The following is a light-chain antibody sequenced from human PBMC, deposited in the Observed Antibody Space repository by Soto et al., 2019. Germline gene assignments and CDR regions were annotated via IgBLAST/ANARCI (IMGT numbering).Light chain of an antibody. J-gene: IGKJ1*01. CDR2: GAS. CDR3: QQYGSSPPRT. Sequence: EIVLTQSPGTLSLSPGERATLSCRASQSVSSSYLAWYQQKPGQAPRLLIYGASSRATGIPDRFSGSGSGTDFTLTISRLEPDDFAVYYCQQYGSSPPRTFGQGNKVEIK. V-gene: IGKV3-20*01. CDR1: QSVSSSY.